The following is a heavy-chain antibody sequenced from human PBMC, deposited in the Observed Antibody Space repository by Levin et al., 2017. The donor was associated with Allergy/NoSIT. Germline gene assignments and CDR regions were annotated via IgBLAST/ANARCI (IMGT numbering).Heavy chain of an antibody. CDR1: GFTFSSYA. CDR2: ISYDGSNK. D-gene: IGHD2-2*01. J-gene: IGHJ4*02. V-gene: IGHV3-30*04. CDR3: AREYGVVPAASDSWVDY. Sequence: GGSLRLSCAASGFTFSSYAMHWVRQAPGKGLEWVAVISYDGSNKYYADSVKGRFTISRDNSKNTLYLQMNSLRAEDTAVYYCAREYGVVPAASDSWVDYWGQGTLVTVSS.